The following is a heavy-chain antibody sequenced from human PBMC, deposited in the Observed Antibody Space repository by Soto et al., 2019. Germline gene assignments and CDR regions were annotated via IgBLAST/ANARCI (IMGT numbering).Heavy chain of an antibody. J-gene: IGHJ4*02. D-gene: IGHD2-15*01. CDR2: IYYSGST. CDR1: GGSISSSSYY. CDR3: ARIPIGVAAITDSYYFDY. V-gene: IGHV4-39*01. Sequence: PSETLSLTCTVSGGSISSSSYYWGWIRQPPGKGLEWIGSIYYSGSTYYNPSLKSRVTISVDTSKNQFSLKLSSVTAADTAVYYFARIPIGVAAITDSYYFDYWGQGTLVTVSS.